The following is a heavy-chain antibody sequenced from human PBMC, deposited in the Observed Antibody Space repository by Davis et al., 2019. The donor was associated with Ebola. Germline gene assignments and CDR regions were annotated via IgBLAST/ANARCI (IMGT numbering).Heavy chain of an antibody. CDR2: IYSGDNT. Sequence: PGGSLRLSCAVSGFAVTSNYMTWVRQAPGKGLEWVSAIYSGDNTYYADSVKGRFTISRDNSKGTLYLKMNSLRADDTAVYYCARGYYYDSSAYRSWGQGTLVTVSS. CDR3: ARGYYYDSSAYRS. D-gene: IGHD3-22*01. J-gene: IGHJ4*02. V-gene: IGHV3-53*01. CDR1: GFAVTSNY.